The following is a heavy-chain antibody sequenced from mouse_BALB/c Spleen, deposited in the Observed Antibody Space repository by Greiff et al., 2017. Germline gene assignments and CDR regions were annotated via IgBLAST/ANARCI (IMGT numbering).Heavy chain of an antibody. CDR2: INSNGGST. Sequence: EVKLMESGGGLVKLGGSLKLSCAASGFTFSSYYMSWVRQTPEKRLELVAAINSNGGSTYYPDTVKGRFTISRDNAKNTLYLQMSSLKSEDTALYYCARHAYDGYYVFAYWGQGTLVTVSA. D-gene: IGHD2-3*01. CDR3: ARHAYDGYYVFAY. J-gene: IGHJ3*01. V-gene: IGHV5-6-2*01. CDR1: GFTFSSYY.